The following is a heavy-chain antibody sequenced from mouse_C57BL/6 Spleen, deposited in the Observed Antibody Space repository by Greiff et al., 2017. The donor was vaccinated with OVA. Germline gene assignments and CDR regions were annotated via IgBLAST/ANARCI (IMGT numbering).Heavy chain of an antibody. Sequence: VQLQQPGAELVKPGASVKLSCKASGYTFTSYWMHWVKQRPGQGLEWIGMIHPNSGSTNYNEKFKSKATLTVDKSSSTAYMQLSSLTSEDSAVYYCARGGTGTWYFDVWGTGTTVTVSS. V-gene: IGHV1-64*01. CDR1: GYTFTSYW. J-gene: IGHJ1*03. CDR2: IHPNSGST. D-gene: IGHD4-1*01. CDR3: ARGGTGTWYFDV.